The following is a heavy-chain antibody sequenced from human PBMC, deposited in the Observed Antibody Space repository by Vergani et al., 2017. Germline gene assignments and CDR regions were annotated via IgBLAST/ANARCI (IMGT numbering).Heavy chain of an antibody. D-gene: IGHD1-26*01. J-gene: IGHJ4*02. V-gene: IGHV1-69*01. CDR2: IIPIFGTA. CDR1: GGTFSSYA. Sequence: QVQLVQSGAEVKKPGSSVKVSCKASGGTFSSYAISWVRQAPGQGLEWMGGIIPIFGTANYAQKFQGRVTITADESTSTAYMELSSLRSEDPAVYSCARGPWGATTPNYFDYWGQGTLVTVSS. CDR3: ARGPWGATTPNYFDY.